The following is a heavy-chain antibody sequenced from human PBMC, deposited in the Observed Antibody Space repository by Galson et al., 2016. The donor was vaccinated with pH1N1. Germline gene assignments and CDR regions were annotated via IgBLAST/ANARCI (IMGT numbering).Heavy chain of an antibody. Sequence: SLRLSCAASGFTFSTYTVYWVRLSPGKGLEWVSSISGSGLSTYYADSVKGRFTISRDNSKNTLYLQMNSLRAEDTAVYYCAKDHSLHLWLQGAFDIWGQGTRVTVSS. D-gene: IGHD5-18*01. V-gene: IGHV3-23*01. CDR3: AKDHSLHLWLQGAFDI. J-gene: IGHJ3*02. CDR2: ISGSGLST. CDR1: GFTFSTYT.